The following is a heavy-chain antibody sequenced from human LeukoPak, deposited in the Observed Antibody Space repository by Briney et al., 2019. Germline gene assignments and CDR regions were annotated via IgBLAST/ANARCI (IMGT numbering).Heavy chain of an antibody. CDR1: GFTFSNYA. CDR2: ITGGGGST. Sequence: GSLRLSCAASGFTFSNYAMSWVRQVPGKGLEWVAAITGGGGSTFHADSVKGRFTISRDNSENTLYLQMNSLRAEDTAVYYCAREGDHCSSTSCYCYWGQGTLVTVSS. CDR3: AREGDHCSSTSCYCY. D-gene: IGHD2-2*01. J-gene: IGHJ4*02. V-gene: IGHV3-23*01.